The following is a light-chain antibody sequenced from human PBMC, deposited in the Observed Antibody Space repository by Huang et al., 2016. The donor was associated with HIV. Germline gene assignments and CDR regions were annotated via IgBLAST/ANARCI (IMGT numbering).Light chain of an antibody. Sequence: EIVLTQSPGLLSLSPGERATLSCRASRSVNRSYLAWNQQKPGQAPRLLIYGTSSRATGIPDRFSGSGSGTDFTLTIRRLEPEDFAVYYCQEYGSSFGQGTQVEIK. CDR3: QEYGSS. CDR2: GTS. J-gene: IGKJ1*01. V-gene: IGKV3-20*01. CDR1: RSVNRSY.